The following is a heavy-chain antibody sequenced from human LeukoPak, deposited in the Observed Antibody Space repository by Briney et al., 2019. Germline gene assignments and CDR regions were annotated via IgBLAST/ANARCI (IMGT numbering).Heavy chain of an antibody. CDR2: ISSSSSYI. CDR1: GFTFSSYS. Sequence: PGGSLRLSCAASGFTFSSYSMNWVRQAPGKGLEWVSSISSSSSYIYYADSVKGRFTISRDNAKNSLYLQMNGLRAEDTAVYYCAREPWGIAAAGGMGGDYWGQGTLVTVSS. V-gene: IGHV3-21*01. D-gene: IGHD6-13*01. J-gene: IGHJ4*02. CDR3: AREPWGIAAAGGMGGDY.